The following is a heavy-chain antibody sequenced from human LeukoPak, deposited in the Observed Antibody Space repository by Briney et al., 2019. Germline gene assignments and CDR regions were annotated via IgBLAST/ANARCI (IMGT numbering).Heavy chain of an antibody. V-gene: IGHV4-59*08. CDR1: GGSISSYY. D-gene: IGHD3-22*01. CDR2: IYYSGST. Sequence: SETLSLTCTVSGGSISSYYWSWIRQPPGKGLEWIGYIYYSGSTNYNPSLKSRVTISVDTSKNQFSLKLSSVTAANTAVYYCARSIVVASRPWFDPWGQGTLVTVSS. CDR3: ARSIVVASRPWFDP. J-gene: IGHJ5*02.